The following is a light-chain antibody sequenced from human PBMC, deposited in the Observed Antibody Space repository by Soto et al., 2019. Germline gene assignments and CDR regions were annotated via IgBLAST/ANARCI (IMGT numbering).Light chain of an antibody. Sequence: DIVMSQSPDSLAVSLGERATINCKSSRSVLYSSNNNNYLAWYLQKPGQSPQLLIYLGSNRASGVTDRFTGSGSGTDFTLKISRVEAEDVGVYYCMQALQTPPTVGPGTRLEIK. V-gene: IGKV2-28*01. CDR3: MQALQTPPT. CDR2: LGS. CDR1: RSVLYSSNNNNY. J-gene: IGKJ5*01.